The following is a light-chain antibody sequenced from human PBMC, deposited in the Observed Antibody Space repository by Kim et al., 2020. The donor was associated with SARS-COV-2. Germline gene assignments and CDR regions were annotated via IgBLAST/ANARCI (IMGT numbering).Light chain of an antibody. Sequence: QAGLTQPPSVSKGLRQTATLTCTGDSTNVGNEGAAWLQQHPGHPPKLLSYRNNNRPSGISERFSASRSGNTASLAITGLQPEDEADYSCSAWDSSLSAWVFGGGTQLTVL. CDR2: RNN. CDR1: STNVGNEG. CDR3: SAWDSSLSAWV. V-gene: IGLV10-54*01. J-gene: IGLJ3*02.